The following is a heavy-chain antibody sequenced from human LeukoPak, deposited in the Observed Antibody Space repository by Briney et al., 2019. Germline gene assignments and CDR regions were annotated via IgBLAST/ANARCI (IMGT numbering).Heavy chain of an antibody. D-gene: IGHD6-19*01. CDR2: ISYDGSNE. J-gene: IGHJ4*02. CDR1: GFTFSSYG. Sequence: GRSLRLSCAASGFTFSSYGMHWVRQAPGKGLEWVAVISYDGSNEYYVDSVKGRFTISRDNSKNTLYLQMNSLRAEDTAVYYCAKERLIAVAGIFDYWGQGTLVTVSS. CDR3: AKERLIAVAGIFDY. V-gene: IGHV3-30*18.